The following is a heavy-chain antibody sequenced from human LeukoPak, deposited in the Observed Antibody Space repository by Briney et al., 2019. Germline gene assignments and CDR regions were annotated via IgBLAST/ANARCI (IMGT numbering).Heavy chain of an antibody. D-gene: IGHD2-2*01. Sequence: SETLSLTCSVSDGSMGTYYWGWIRQPPGKRLEWIGYIYYSGSTTYNPSFKSRVTVSVDTSKNQFSLKLTSMTAADTAVYYCARGRLGRQHASFFDSWGHGTLVTVSS. CDR3: ARGRLGRQHASFFDS. CDR1: DGSMGTYY. V-gene: IGHV4-59*08. J-gene: IGHJ4*01. CDR2: IYYSGST.